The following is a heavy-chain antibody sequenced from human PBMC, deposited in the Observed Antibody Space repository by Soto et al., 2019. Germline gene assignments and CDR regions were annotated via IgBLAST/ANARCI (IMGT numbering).Heavy chain of an antibody. CDR2: IGGGGDDT. D-gene: IGHD1-1*01. CDR1: GFIFSHYA. V-gene: IGHV3-23*01. CDR3: AKDAVPRNDLWDYFEF. Sequence: QLLESGGMLLQPGGSLRLSCAASGFIFSHYAMSWVRQAPGKGLEWVSGIGGGGDDTNYADSVKGRFTISRDNSKNTLVLQMNSLRVEDTAVYYCAKDAVPRNDLWDYFEFGGQGTLVTVSS. J-gene: IGHJ4*02.